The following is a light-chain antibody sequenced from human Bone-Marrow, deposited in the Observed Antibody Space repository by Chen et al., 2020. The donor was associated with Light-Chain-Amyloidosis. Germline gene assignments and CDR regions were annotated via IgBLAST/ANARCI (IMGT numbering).Light chain of an antibody. Sequence: SYELTQPPSVSVSPGQTASITCSGDDFPTKYAYWYHQKPGQAPVLVINRDTERPSGISERFSGSSSGTKATLTISGVQAEDEGDYHCQSADSSGTYEVIFGGGTKLTVL. CDR1: DFPTKY. CDR3: QSADSSGTYEVI. V-gene: IGLV3-25*03. J-gene: IGLJ2*01. CDR2: RDT.